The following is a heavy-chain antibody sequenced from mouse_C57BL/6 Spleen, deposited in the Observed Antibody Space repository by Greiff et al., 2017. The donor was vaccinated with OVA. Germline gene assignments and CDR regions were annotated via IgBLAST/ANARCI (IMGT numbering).Heavy chain of an antibody. CDR3: ARRGITTVVATDSFDY. CDR2: IDPSDSYT. CDR1: GYTFTSYW. J-gene: IGHJ2*01. Sequence: QVQLQQSGAELVMPGASVKLSCKASGYTFTSYWMHWVKQRPGQGLEWIGEIDPSDSYTNYNQKFKGKSTLTVDKSSSTAYMQLSSLTSEDSAVYYCARRGITTVVATDSFDYWGQGTTLTVSS. V-gene: IGHV1-69*01. D-gene: IGHD1-1*01.